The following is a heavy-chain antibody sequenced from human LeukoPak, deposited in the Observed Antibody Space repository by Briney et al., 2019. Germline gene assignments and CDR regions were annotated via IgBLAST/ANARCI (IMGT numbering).Heavy chain of an antibody. J-gene: IGHJ6*02. Sequence: GRSLRLSCAASGFTFSSYGMHWVRQAPGKGLEWVAVISYDGSNKYYADSVKGRFTISRDNSKNTLYLQMNSLRAEDTAVYYCAKDGGRFLEWLSDNYYYYGMDVWGQGTTVTVSS. CDR1: GFTFSSYG. CDR3: AKDGGRFLEWLSDNYYYYGMDV. V-gene: IGHV3-30*18. CDR2: ISYDGSNK. D-gene: IGHD3-3*01.